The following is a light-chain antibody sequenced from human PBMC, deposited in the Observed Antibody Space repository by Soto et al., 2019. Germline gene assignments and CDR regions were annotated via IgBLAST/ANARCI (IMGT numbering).Light chain of an antibody. CDR3: SSYTTSSTYV. CDR2: EVT. V-gene: IGLV2-8*01. CDR1: SSDVGGYNY. Sequence: QSVLTQPPSASGSPGQSVTISCTGTSSDVGGYNYVSWFQQHPGKAPKLMIYEVTKRPSGVPDRFSGSKSGNTASLTVSGLQAEDEADYYCSSYTTSSTYVFASGTKLTVL. J-gene: IGLJ1*01.